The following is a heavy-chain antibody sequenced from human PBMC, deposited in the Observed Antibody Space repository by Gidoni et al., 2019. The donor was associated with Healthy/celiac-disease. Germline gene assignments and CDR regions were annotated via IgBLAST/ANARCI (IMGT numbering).Heavy chain of an antibody. CDR2: IKSKTDGGTT. J-gene: IGHJ2*01. V-gene: IGHV3-15*01. CDR3: TTGTTVRTYWYFDL. D-gene: IGHD4-17*01. Sequence: LVESGGGLVKPGGSLRLSCAASGFTSSTAWRGWVRQAPGKGLGWVGRIKSKTDGGTTDYAAPVKGRFTISRDDSKNTLYLQMNSLKTEDTAVYYCTTGTTVRTYWYFDLWGRGTLVTVSS. CDR1: GFTSSTAW.